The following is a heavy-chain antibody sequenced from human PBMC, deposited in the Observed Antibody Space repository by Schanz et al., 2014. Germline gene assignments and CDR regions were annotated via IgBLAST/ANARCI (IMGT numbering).Heavy chain of an antibody. Sequence: QVQLQESGPGLVKPSETLSLTCTVSGYSISSGYYWGWIRQPPGKGLEWIGSVYHSGSTYYNPSLKSRVTILVDTPKNQFSLMVSCVTAADTAVYYCARSTGDPFDYWGQGTLVTVSS. CDR2: VYHSGST. D-gene: IGHD7-27*01. J-gene: IGHJ4*02. CDR3: ARSTGDPFDY. CDR1: GYSISSGYY. V-gene: IGHV4-38-2*02.